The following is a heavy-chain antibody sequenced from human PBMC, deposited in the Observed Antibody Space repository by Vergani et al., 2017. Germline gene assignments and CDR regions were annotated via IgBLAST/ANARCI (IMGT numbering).Heavy chain of an antibody. D-gene: IGHD3-3*02. CDR3: AKDWVLGGGMDV. Sequence: VQLLESGGDLVQPGGSLRLSCAASRFDFSDYYMSWIRQAPGKGLEWISYISNSGNTINYADSVKGRFTISRDNSKNTLYLQMNSLRAEDTAVYYCAKDWVLGGGMDVWGQGTTVTVSS. CDR1: RFDFSDYY. CDR2: ISNSGNTI. V-gene: IGHV3-11*04. J-gene: IGHJ6*02.